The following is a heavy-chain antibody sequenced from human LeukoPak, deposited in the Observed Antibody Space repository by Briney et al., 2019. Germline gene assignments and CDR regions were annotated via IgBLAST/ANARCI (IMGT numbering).Heavy chain of an antibody. CDR2: ISYDGSNK. CDR1: GFTFSSYA. D-gene: IGHD2-2*01. V-gene: IGHV3-30-3*01. J-gene: IGHJ3*02. CDR3: ARGNVVVPAASSGEAFDI. Sequence: PGRSLRLSCAASGFTFSSYAMHWVRQAPGKGLEWVAVISYDGSNKYYADSVKGRFTISRDNSKNTLYLQMNSLRAEDTAVYYCARGNVVVPAASSGEAFDIWGQGTMVTVSS.